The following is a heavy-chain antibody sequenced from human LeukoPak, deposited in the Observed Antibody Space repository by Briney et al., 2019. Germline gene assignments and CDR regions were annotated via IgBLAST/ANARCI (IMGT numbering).Heavy chain of an antibody. J-gene: IGHJ4*02. CDR2: IYHSGST. V-gene: IGHV4-38-2*01. D-gene: IGHD2-2*01. Sequence: PSETLSLTCVVSGYSISSGYYWGWIQQPPGKGLEWIGSIYHSGSTYYNPSLKSRVTISVGTSKNQFSLKLSSVTAADTAVYYCARHPVVVPAPDYWSQGTLVTVSS. CDR3: ARHPVVVPAPDY. CDR1: GYSISSGYY.